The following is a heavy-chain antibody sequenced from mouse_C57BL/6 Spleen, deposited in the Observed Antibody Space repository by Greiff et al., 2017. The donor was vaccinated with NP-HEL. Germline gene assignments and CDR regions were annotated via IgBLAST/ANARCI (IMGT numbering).Heavy chain of an antibody. Sequence: VQLQQSGAELVKPGASVKLSCKASGYTFTEYTIHWVKQRSGQGLEWIGWFYPGSGSIKYNEKFKDKATLTADKSSSTVYMWLSRLTSEDSAVYFCARHEDVVTTVVAPYAMDYWGQGTSVTVSS. D-gene: IGHD1-1*01. V-gene: IGHV1-62-2*01. J-gene: IGHJ4*01. CDR2: FYPGSGSI. CDR1: GYTFTEYT. CDR3: ARHEDVVTTVVAPYAMDY.